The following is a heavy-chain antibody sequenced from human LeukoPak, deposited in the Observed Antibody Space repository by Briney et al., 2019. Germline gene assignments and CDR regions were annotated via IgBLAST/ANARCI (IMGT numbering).Heavy chain of an antibody. Sequence: GGSLRLSCAASGFTFSSYSMNWVRQAPGKGLEWVSSISSSSSYIYYADSVKGRFTISRGNAKNSLYLQMNSLRAEDTAVYYCASDIVVVPAAISDYWGQGTLVTVSS. D-gene: IGHD2-2*01. V-gene: IGHV3-21*01. CDR3: ASDIVVVPAAISDY. CDR1: GFTFSSYS. J-gene: IGHJ4*02. CDR2: ISSSSSYI.